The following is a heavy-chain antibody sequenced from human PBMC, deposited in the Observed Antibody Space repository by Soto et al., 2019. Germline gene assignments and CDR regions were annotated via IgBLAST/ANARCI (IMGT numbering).Heavy chain of an antibody. V-gene: IGHV4-34*01. CDR3: ARWSYGDYDY. Sequence: PSETLSLTCAVYGGSFSGYYWIWIRQPPGKGLEWIGEINHSGSTNYNPSLKSRVTISVDTSKNQFSLKLSSVTAADTAVYYCARWSYGDYDYWGQGTLVTVSS. CDR1: GGSFSGYY. CDR2: INHSGST. J-gene: IGHJ4*02. D-gene: IGHD4-17*01.